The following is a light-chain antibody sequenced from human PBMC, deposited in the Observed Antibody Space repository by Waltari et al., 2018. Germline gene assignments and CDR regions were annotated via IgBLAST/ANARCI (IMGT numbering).Light chain of an antibody. Sequence: QSALTQAASVSGSPGQSITISCAGTSSHVGDYKYVSWYQQHPGKAPKLMIYDVTKRPSGGSNRFSGSKSASTASLTISGLQAEDEADYYCCSYAGSATPVLFGGGTKLTVL. CDR3: CSYAGSATPVL. CDR1: SSHVGDYKY. J-gene: IGLJ2*01. CDR2: DVT. V-gene: IGLV2-23*02.